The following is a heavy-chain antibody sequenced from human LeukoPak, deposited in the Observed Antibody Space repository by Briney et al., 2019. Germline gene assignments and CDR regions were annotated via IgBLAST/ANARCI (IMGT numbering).Heavy chain of an antibody. CDR1: GGTFSSYA. V-gene: IGHV1-69*05. Sequence: ASVKVSCKASGGTFSSYAISWVRQAPGQGLEWMGRIIPIFGTANYAQKFQGRVTITTDESTSTAYMELSSLRSEDTAVYYCASGSYAYYGSGSYYIDYWGQGTLVTVSS. CDR2: IIPIFGTA. D-gene: IGHD3-10*01. J-gene: IGHJ4*02. CDR3: ASGSYAYYGSGSYYIDY.